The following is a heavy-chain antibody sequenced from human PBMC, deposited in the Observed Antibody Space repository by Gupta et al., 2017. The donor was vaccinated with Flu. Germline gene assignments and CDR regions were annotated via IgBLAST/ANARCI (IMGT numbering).Heavy chain of an antibody. J-gene: IGHJ4*02. Sequence: EVQLLESGGGLVQPGGSLRLSCAASGSPFGSHAMSWVRQAPGKGLEWVSAISGSGGSTHYADSVKGRFTISRDNFKNTLFLQMNSLRAEDTAVYYCAKDQFDYYGSGSYYNYFDNWGQGTLVTVSS. CDR2: ISGSGGST. CDR1: GSPFGSHA. V-gene: IGHV3-23*01. CDR3: AKDQFDYYGSGSYYNYFDN. D-gene: IGHD3-10*01.